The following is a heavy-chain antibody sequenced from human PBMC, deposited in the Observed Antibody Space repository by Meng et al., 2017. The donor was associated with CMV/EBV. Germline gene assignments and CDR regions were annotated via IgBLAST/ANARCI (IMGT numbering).Heavy chain of an antibody. CDR1: GGSVSSGSYY. J-gene: IGHJ6*02. Sequence: SETLSLTCTVSGGSVSSGSYYWSWIRQPPGKGLEWIGYIYYSGSTNYNPSLKSRVTISVDTSKNQFSLKLSSVTAADTAVYYCARGAAARLGYYYYGMDGWGQGTTVTVSS. CDR3: ARGAAARLGYYYYGMDG. CDR2: IYYSGST. V-gene: IGHV4-61*01. D-gene: IGHD6-6*01.